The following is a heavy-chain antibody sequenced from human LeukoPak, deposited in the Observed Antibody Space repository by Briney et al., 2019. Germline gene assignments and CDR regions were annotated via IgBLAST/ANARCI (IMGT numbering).Heavy chain of an antibody. J-gene: IGHJ4*02. Sequence: QPGGSLRLSCAASGFTFSSYWMSWVRQAPGKGLEWVANIKQDGSEKYYVDSVKGRFTISRDNARNSLYLQMNTLRAEDTAVYYCARVGLLKAAGYYWGQGTLVTVSS. CDR2: IKQDGSEK. CDR3: ARVGLLKAAGYY. D-gene: IGHD6-13*01. CDR1: GFTFSSYW. V-gene: IGHV3-7*01.